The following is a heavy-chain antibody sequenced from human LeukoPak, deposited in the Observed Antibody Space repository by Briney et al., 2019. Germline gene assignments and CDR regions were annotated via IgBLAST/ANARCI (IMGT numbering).Heavy chain of an antibody. J-gene: IGHJ5*02. Sequence: SETLSLTCAIYGGSFSGYYWSWIRQPPGKGLEWIGEINHRGSTNYNPSLKSRVTISVDTSKNQFSLTLSSVTAADTAMYYCARGVTMIGRLRFDPWGQGTLVTVSS. CDR2: INHRGST. CDR1: GGSFSGYY. D-gene: IGHD3-22*01. V-gene: IGHV4-34*01. CDR3: ARGVTMIGRLRFDP.